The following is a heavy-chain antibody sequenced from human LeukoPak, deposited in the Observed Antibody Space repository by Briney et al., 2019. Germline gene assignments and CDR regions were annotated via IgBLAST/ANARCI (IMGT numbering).Heavy chain of an antibody. D-gene: IGHD3-10*01. CDR1: GYTFTSYD. J-gene: IGHJ4*02. Sequence: ASVKVSCKASGYTFTSYDINWVRQATGQGLEWMGWMNPNSGNTGYAQKFQGRVTMTRNTSISTAYMELSSLRSEDTAVYYCARGREYYGSGSYYNNDYWGQGALVTVSS. CDR3: ARGREYYGSGSYYNNDY. V-gene: IGHV1-8*01. CDR2: MNPNSGNT.